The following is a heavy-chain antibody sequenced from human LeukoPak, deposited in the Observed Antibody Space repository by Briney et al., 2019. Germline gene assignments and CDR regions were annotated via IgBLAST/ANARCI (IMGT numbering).Heavy chain of an antibody. Sequence: AGGSLRLSCAASGSTFSSKWMSWVRQAPGKGLEWVANIKQDGTEKYYADSVKGRFTISRDNAKNSLYLQMNSLRAEDTAVYSCARAQDCRGETCHFDYWGQGTLVTVSS. CDR2: IKQDGTEK. V-gene: IGHV3-7*05. CDR3: ARAQDCRGETCHFDY. J-gene: IGHJ4*02. D-gene: IGHD2-15*01. CDR1: GSTFSSKW.